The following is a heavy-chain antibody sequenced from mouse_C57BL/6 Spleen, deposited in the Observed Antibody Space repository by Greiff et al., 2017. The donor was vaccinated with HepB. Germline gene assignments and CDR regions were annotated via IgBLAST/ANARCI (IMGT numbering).Heavy chain of an antibody. D-gene: IGHD1-1*01. V-gene: IGHV1-22*01. CDR1: GYTFTDYN. CDR3: ARDLDYGSSYWYFDV. CDR2: INPNNGGT. J-gene: IGHJ1*03. Sequence: EVQLQQSGPELVKPGASVKMSCKASGYTFTDYNMHWVKQSHGKSLEWIGYINPNNGGTSYNQKFKGKATLTVNKSSSTAYMELRSLTSEESAVYYCARDLDYGSSYWYFDVRGTGTTVTVSS.